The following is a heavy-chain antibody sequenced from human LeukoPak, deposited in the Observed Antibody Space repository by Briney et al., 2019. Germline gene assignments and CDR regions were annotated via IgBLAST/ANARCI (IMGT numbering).Heavy chain of an antibody. Sequence: PGGALRLSFAASWFTVRSNYMSRVRQAPGKGVEWVSLIYRGGSTYYADSVKGRFTISRDNSKNTLYLQMNSLRAEDTAVYYCASKLELRGMYWGQGTLVTVSS. J-gene: IGHJ4*02. CDR1: WFTVRSNY. V-gene: IGHV3-66*01. D-gene: IGHD1-7*01. CDR2: IYRGGST. CDR3: ASKLELRGMY.